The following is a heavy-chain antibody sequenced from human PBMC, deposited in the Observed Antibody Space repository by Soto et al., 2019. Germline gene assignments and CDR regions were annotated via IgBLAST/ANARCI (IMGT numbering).Heavy chain of an antibody. V-gene: IGHV4-39*01. D-gene: IGHD2-21*02. CDR3: ARQRTTVVTQAYFDH. J-gene: IGHJ4*02. CDR1: GESISSSSYY. Sequence: SETLSLTCIVSGESISSSSYYLGWIRQPPGKGFEWIGSIYYSGRTYYNPSFKSRVTISIDTSKNQFSLKLSSVTATDTAVYYCARQRTTVVTQAYFDHWGQGALVTVS. CDR2: IYYSGRT.